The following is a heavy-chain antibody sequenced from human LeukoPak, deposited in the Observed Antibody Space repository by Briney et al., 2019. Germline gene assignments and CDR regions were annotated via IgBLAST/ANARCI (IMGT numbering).Heavy chain of an antibody. D-gene: IGHD1-14*01. V-gene: IGHV3-7*01. CDR3: ARTGDVDDAFDI. J-gene: IGHJ3*02. CDR2: IKQDGSEK. CDR1: GFTFSSYE. Sequence: GGSLRLSCAASGFTFSSYEMNWVRQAPGKGLEWVANIKQDGSEKCYVDSVKGRFTISRDNAKNSLYLQMNSLRAEDTAVYYCARTGDVDDAFDIWGQGTMVTVSS.